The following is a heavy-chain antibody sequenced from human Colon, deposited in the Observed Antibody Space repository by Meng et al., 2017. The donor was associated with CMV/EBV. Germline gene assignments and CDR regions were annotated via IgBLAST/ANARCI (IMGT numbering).Heavy chain of an antibody. Sequence: SETLSLTCAVDGGSFSGYYWSWIRQPPGKELEWIGEINHSGSTNYNPSLKSRVTIVVDTSKNQFSLKLSSVTAAAPAVHYCARGVGGSRKMKYWGQGTLVTVSS. D-gene: IGHD1-26*01. CDR2: INHSGST. CDR3: ARGVGGSRKMKY. V-gene: IGHV4-34*01. CDR1: GGSFSGYY. J-gene: IGHJ4*02.